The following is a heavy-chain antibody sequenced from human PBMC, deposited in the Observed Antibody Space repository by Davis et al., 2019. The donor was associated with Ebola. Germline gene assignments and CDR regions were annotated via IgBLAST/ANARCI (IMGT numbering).Heavy chain of an antibody. J-gene: IGHJ6*03. D-gene: IGHD2/OR15-2a*01. CDR3: ATSPRGLSFYHYLEL. V-gene: IGHV1-69*13. Sequence: SVKVSCKASGGTFSGNAVSWVRQAPGQRLEWMGRIPPIFGTTDYAQNFQGRVTMTADESTTTAYLELSSLRSEDTAVYYCATSPRGLSFYHYLELWGKGTTVAVTS. CDR1: GGTFSGNA. CDR2: IPPIFGTT.